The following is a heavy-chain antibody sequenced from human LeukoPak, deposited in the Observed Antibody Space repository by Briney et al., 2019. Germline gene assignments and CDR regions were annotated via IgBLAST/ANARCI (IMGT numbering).Heavy chain of an antibody. Sequence: SVKVSCKASGGTFSSYAISWVRQAPGQGLGWMGRIIPIFGTANYAQKFQGRVTITTDESTSTAYMELSSLRSEDTAVYYCARVTFSVGGGSFGGFDPWGQGTLVTVSS. D-gene: IGHD2-15*01. CDR1: GGTFSSYA. V-gene: IGHV1-69*05. CDR2: IIPIFGTA. J-gene: IGHJ5*02. CDR3: ARVTFSVGGGSFGGFDP.